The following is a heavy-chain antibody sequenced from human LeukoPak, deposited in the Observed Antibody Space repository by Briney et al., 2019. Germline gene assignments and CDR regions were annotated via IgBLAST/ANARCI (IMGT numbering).Heavy chain of an antibody. D-gene: IGHD1-20*01. CDR2: ISYDGSNK. J-gene: IGHJ3*02. V-gene: IGHV3-30-3*01. CDR1: GFTFSSYA. Sequence: GRSLRLSCAASGFTFSSYAMHWVRQAPGKGLEWVAVISYDGSNKYYADSVKGRFTISRDNSKNTLYLQMNSLRAEDTAVYYCARSLNWNDAAFDIWGQGQWSPSLQ. CDR3: ARSLNWNDAAFDI.